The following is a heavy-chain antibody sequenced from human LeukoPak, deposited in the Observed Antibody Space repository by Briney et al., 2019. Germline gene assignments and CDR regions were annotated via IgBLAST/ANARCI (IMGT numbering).Heavy chain of an antibody. V-gene: IGHV4-39*01. Sequence: PSETLSLTCTVSGGSISSSSYYWGWIRQPPGKGLEWIGSIYYSGSTYYNPSLKSRVTISVDTSKNQFSLKLSSVTAADTAVYYCARSPRRDYYDSSGYVDYWGQGTLVTVSS. CDR2: IYYSGST. J-gene: IGHJ4*02. CDR1: GGSISSSSYY. D-gene: IGHD3-22*01. CDR3: ARSPRRDYYDSSGYVDY.